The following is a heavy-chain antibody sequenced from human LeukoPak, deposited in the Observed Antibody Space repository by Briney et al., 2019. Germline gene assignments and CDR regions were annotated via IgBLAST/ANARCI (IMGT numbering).Heavy chain of an antibody. CDR2: MRNDGSEI. J-gene: IGHJ4*02. CDR3: ARAITMIVVAYDY. CDR1: GFPFNYYN. D-gene: IGHD3-22*01. Sequence: GGSLRLSCAAPGFPFNYYNIHWVRQAPGKGLEWVAFMRNDGSEIHYADSVKGRFTISRDNSKNSLYLQMNSLRVEDTAVYFCARAITMIVVAYDYWGQGTLVTVSS. V-gene: IGHV3-30*02.